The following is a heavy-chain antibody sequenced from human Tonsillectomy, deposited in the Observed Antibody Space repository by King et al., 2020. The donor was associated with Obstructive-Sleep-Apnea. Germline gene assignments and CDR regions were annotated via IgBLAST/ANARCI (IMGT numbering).Heavy chain of an antibody. CDR2: ISAYNGNT. Sequence: VQLVESGAEVKKPGASVKVSCKASGYTFTNYGITWVRQAPGQGPEWMGWISAYNGNTNYAQKLQGRDTMTTDTSTSTAYMELRSLRSDDTAVYYCARVGGGYNLDFYYGMDVWGQGTTVTVSS. CDR3: ARVGGGYNLDFYYGMDV. CDR1: GYTFTNYG. V-gene: IGHV1-18*01. J-gene: IGHJ6*02. D-gene: IGHD5-24*01.